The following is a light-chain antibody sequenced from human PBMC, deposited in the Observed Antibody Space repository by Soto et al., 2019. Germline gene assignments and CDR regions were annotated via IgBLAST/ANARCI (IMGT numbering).Light chain of an antibody. CDR1: SSNIGAGYD. V-gene: IGLV1-40*01. J-gene: IGLJ2*01. CDR3: QSYDSSLSVV. Sequence: QSVLTQPPSVSGAPGQRVTISCTGSSSNIGAGYDVHWYQQLPGTAPKLLIYGNSNRPSGVPDRFSGSKSGTSASLAITELQAEDEADYNCQSYDSSLSVVFGGGTKLTVL. CDR2: GNS.